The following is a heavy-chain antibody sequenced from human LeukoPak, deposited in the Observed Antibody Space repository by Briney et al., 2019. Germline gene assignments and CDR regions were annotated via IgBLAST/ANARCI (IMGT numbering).Heavy chain of an antibody. CDR1: GGSISNYY. V-gene: IGHV4-4*07. D-gene: IGHD1-1*01. Sequence: PSETLSLTCTVSGGSISNYYWSWIRQPAGKGLEWIGRIYSSGNTNYNPSLKSRVTTSVDKSKNQFSLKLSSVTAADTAVYYCARDAGGTPYYYYYMDVWGKGTTVTVSS. J-gene: IGHJ6*03. CDR2: IYSSGNT. CDR3: ARDAGGTPYYYYYMDV.